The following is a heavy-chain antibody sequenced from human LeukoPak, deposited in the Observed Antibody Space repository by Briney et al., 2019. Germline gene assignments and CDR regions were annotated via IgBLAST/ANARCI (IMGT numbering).Heavy chain of an antibody. Sequence: ASVKVSCKASGYTFTGYYMHWVRQAPGQGLGWMGWINPNSGGTNYAQKFQGRVTMTRDTSISTAYMELSRLRSDDTAVYYCASVFMVRGVHDAFDIWGQGTMVTVSS. V-gene: IGHV1-2*02. CDR2: INPNSGGT. D-gene: IGHD3-10*01. J-gene: IGHJ3*02. CDR1: GYTFTGYY. CDR3: ASVFMVRGVHDAFDI.